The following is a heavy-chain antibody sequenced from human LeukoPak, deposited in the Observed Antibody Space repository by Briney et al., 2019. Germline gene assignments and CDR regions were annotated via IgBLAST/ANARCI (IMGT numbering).Heavy chain of an antibody. CDR1: GYTFTGYY. J-gene: IGHJ3*02. CDR3: ARVVDAFDI. CDR2: INPNSGGT. Sequence: ASVKVSCKASGYTFTGYYMHWVRQAPGQGLEWMGWINPNSGGTNYAQKLQGSVTGTSDTYISTAYMELSRLRSDDKAVYYCARVVDAFDIWGQGTMVTVSS. V-gene: IGHV1-2*02. D-gene: IGHD2-15*01.